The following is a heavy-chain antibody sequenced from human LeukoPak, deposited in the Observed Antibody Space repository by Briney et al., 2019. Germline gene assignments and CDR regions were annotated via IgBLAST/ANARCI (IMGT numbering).Heavy chain of an antibody. V-gene: IGHV1-8*03. CDR3: ARGGYSSSSVLYYYYMDV. Sequence: ASVKVSCKTSGYTFTSYGINWVRQATGQGLEWMGWMNPNSGNTGYAQKFQGRVTITRNTSISTAYMELSSLRSEDTAVYYCARGGYSSSSVLYYYYMDVWGKGTTVTVSS. CDR1: GYTFTSYG. D-gene: IGHD6-6*01. CDR2: MNPNSGNT. J-gene: IGHJ6*03.